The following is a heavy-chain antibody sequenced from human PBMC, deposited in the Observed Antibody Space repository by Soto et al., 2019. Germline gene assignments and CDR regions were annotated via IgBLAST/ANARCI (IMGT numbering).Heavy chain of an antibody. Sequence: PGGSLRLSCAASGFTFSGSAMHWVRQASGKGLEWVGRIRSKANSYATAYAASVKGRFTISRDDSKNTAYLQTNSLKTEDTAVYYCTAGYSSGWPAFDYWGQGTLVTVS. CDR1: GFTFSGSA. V-gene: IGHV3-73*01. D-gene: IGHD6-19*01. CDR3: TAGYSSGWPAFDY. CDR2: IRSKANSYAT. J-gene: IGHJ4*02.